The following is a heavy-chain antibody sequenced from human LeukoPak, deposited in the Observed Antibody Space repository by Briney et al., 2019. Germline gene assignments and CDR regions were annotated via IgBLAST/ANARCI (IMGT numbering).Heavy chain of an antibody. CDR1: GGSFSGYY. CDR3: ARVDFTVTFDN. V-gene: IGHV4-34*01. Sequence: PSETLSLTCAVYGGSFSGYYWSWIRQPPGKGLEWIGEINHSGSTNYNPSLKSRVTISVDTSKNQFSLKLSSVTAADTAVYYCARVDFTVTFDNWGQGTLVTVSS. CDR2: INHSGST. D-gene: IGHD4-17*01. J-gene: IGHJ4*02.